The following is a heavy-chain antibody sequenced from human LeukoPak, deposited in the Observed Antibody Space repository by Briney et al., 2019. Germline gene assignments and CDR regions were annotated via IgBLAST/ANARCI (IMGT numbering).Heavy chain of an antibody. D-gene: IGHD3-22*01. Sequence: GGSLRLSCAASGFTFSDYYMSWIRQAPGKGLEWVSYISSSSSTIYYADSVKGRFTISRDNAKNSLYLQMNILRAEDTAVYYCARARGGGYYFFDYWGQGTLVTVSS. J-gene: IGHJ4*02. CDR2: ISSSSSTI. CDR3: ARARGGGYYFFDY. CDR1: GFTFSDYY. V-gene: IGHV3-11*04.